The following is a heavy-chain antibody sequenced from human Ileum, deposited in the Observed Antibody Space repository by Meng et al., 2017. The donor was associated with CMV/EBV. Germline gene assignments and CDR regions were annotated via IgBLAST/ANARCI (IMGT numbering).Heavy chain of an antibody. CDR2: ISYSGTA. CDR1: GGSISSSLYY. D-gene: IGHD3-10*01. Sequence: QLQLQESGPGLVKPSETRSLTCIVSGGSISSSLYYWGWIRQPPGKGLEWIGTISYSGTAFYNLSLKSRVAISIDTSKFQFSLKLSSVTATDTAVYYCARDSTYPSGLDYWGQGTLVTVSS. CDR3: ARDSTYPSGLDY. V-gene: IGHV4-39*07. J-gene: IGHJ4*02.